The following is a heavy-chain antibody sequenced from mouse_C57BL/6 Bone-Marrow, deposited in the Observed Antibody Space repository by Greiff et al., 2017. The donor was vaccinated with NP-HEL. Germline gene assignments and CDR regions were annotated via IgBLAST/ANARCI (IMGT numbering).Heavy chain of an antibody. CDR3: ARSDYGSSWNFDV. CDR2: ISNLAYSI. CDR1: GFTFSDYG. Sequence: EVQGVESGGGLVQPGGSLKLSCAASGFTFSDYGMAWVRQAPRKGPEWVAFISNLAYSIYYADTVTGRFTLSRENAKNTLYLEMISLRSEDTAMYYCARSDYGSSWNFDVWGTGTTVTVSS. J-gene: IGHJ1*03. V-gene: IGHV5-15*01. D-gene: IGHD1-1*01.